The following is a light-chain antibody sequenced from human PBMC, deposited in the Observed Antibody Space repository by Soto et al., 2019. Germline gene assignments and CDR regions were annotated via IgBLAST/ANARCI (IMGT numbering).Light chain of an antibody. CDR1: SSDVGAYNF. CDR2: DVN. CDR3: TSYTSISTYV. J-gene: IGLJ1*01. V-gene: IGLV2-14*01. Sequence: QLVLTQPASVSGSPGQSISISCTGTSSDVGAYNFVSWYQQHPDKAPKLVIFDVNNRPSGVSNRFSGSKSGNTASLTISGLRAEDEADYYCTSYTSISTYVFGTGTKVTVL.